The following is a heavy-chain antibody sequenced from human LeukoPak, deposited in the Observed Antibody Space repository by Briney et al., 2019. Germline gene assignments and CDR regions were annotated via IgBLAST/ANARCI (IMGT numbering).Heavy chain of an antibody. CDR3: ARDQAYYDSSGYYPSTLFDY. Sequence: PSETLSLTCTVSGGSISSSSYYWGWIRQPPGKGLEWIGSIYYSGSTYYNPSLKSRVTISVDTSKNQFSLKLSSVTAADTAVYYCARDQAYYDSSGYYPSTLFDYWGQGTLVTVSS. V-gene: IGHV4-39*07. J-gene: IGHJ4*02. D-gene: IGHD3-22*01. CDR2: IYYSGST. CDR1: GGSISSSSYY.